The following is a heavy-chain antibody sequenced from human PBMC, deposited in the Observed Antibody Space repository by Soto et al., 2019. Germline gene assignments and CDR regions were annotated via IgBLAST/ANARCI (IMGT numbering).Heavy chain of an antibody. CDR2: INSDGSST. CDR3: ASASAIAAAGISWFDP. CDR1: GFTFSSYW. V-gene: IGHV3-74*01. Sequence: EVQLVESGGGLVQPGGSLRLSCAASGFTFSSYWMHWVRQAPGKGLVWVSRINSDGSSTSYADSVKGRFTISRDNAKNTLYLQMNSLRAEDTAVYYFASASAIAAAGISWFDPWGQGTLVTVSS. D-gene: IGHD6-13*01. J-gene: IGHJ5*02.